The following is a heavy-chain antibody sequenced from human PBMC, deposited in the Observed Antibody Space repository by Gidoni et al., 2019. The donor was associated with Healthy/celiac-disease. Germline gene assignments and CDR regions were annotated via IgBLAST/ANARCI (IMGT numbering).Heavy chain of an antibody. CDR3: AKDHPDFELVTFVFDY. V-gene: IGHV3-23*04. CDR1: GFTFSSDA. D-gene: IGHD2-8*02. CDR2: ICGCGGST. Sequence: EVQLVESGGGLVQPGGALRHSCAASGFTFSSDAMSWVRQAPGKGLEWVSAICGCGGSTSSADSVKGRFTISIDNPSNTLYLQMNSLRAEDTAVYYCAKDHPDFELVTFVFDYWGQGTLVTVSS. J-gene: IGHJ4*02.